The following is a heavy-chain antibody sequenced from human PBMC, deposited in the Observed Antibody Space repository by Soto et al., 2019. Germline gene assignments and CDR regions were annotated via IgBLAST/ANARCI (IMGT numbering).Heavy chain of an antibody. CDR1: GFTFSDYY. V-gene: IGHV3-11*06. D-gene: IGHD7-27*01. CDR2: ISSSSSYT. Sequence: GGSLRLSCAASGFTFSDYYMSWIRQAPGKGLEWVSYISSSSSYTNYADSVKGRFTISRDNAKNSLYLQMNSLRAEDTAVYYCARGRAKLGKGAFDIWCQGTMVTVSS. J-gene: IGHJ3*02. CDR3: ARGRAKLGKGAFDI.